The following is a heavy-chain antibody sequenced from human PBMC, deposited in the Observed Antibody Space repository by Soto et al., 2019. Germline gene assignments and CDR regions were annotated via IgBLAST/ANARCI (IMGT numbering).Heavy chain of an antibody. J-gene: IGHJ6*02. Sequence: SETLSLTCAVYGGSFSGYYWSWIRQPPGKGLEWIGEINHSGSTYYNPSLKSRVTISVDTSKNQFSLKLSSVTAADTAVYYCARHIRSSGWPSYYYYGMDVWGQGTTVTVSS. V-gene: IGHV4-34*01. CDR3: ARHIRSSGWPSYYYYGMDV. D-gene: IGHD6-19*01. CDR2: INHSGST. CDR1: GGSFSGYY.